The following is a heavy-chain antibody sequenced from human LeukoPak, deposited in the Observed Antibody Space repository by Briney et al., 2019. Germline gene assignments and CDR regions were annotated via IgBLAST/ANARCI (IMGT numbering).Heavy chain of an antibody. CDR2: IYSGGST. J-gene: IGHJ4*02. Sequence: GGSLRLSCAASGLIVSNNYMSWVRQAPGKGLEWVSVIYSGGSTYYADSMKGRFTISRDNSKNTLYLQMNSLRAEDTAAYYCARGYCDNGSCYPAGYWGQGTLVTVSS. V-gene: IGHV3-53*01. CDR3: ARGYCDNGSCYPAGY. CDR1: GLIVSNNY. D-gene: IGHD2-15*01.